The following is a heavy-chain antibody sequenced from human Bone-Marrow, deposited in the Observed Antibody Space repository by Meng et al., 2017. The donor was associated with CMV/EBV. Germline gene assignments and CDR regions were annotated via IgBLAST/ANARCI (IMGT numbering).Heavy chain of an antibody. Sequence: GSLRLSCTVSGGSISSNSYYWGWIRQPPGKRLEWIGSIYYSGSTYYNPSLKSRVTISVDTSKNQFSLKLSSVTAADTAVYYCARHIGGLGYYYGMDVWGQGTTVTVSS. CDR1: GGSISSNSYY. D-gene: IGHD3-16*01. J-gene: IGHJ6*02. CDR3: ARHIGGLGYYYGMDV. V-gene: IGHV4-39*01. CDR2: IYYSGST.